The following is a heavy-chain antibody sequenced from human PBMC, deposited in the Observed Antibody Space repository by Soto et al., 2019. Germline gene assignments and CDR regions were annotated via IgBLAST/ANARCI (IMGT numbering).Heavy chain of an antibody. CDR1: GGSISSYY. CDR3: ARVTTVTTNFDY. CDR2: IYYSGST. D-gene: IGHD4-17*01. V-gene: IGHV4-59*01. J-gene: IGHJ4*02. Sequence: PSETLSLTCTVSGGSISSYYWSWIRQPPGKGLEWIGYIYYSGSTNYIPSLKSRVTISVDTSKNQFSLKLSSVTAADTAVYYCARVTTVTTNFDYWGQGTLVTVPS.